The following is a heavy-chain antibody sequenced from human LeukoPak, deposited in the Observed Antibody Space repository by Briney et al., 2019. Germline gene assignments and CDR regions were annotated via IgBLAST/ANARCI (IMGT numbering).Heavy chain of an antibody. Sequence: GGSLRHSCAASGFTFSRYAMYWVRPAPGKGLEWVSVISGSGDTTYYADSVKGRFTISRDNSKNTLCLQMNSLRAEDTAVYYCAKTSFSNSSGFRSSFDFWGQGTLVTVSS. CDR2: ISGSGDTT. J-gene: IGHJ4*02. CDR3: AKTSFSNSSGFRSSFDF. V-gene: IGHV3-23*01. CDR1: GFTFSRYA. D-gene: IGHD3-22*01.